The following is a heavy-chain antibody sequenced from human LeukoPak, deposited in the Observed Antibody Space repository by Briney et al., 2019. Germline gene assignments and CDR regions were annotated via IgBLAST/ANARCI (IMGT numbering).Heavy chain of an antibody. CDR2: VYYSGRT. Sequence: SETLSLTCTVSGGSISTYYWSWIRQPPGKGLEWIGYVYYSGRTRYNPSLESRVAMSIDTSKNQFSLNLTSVTAADTAIYYCARGYNNYIVDHWGQGALVTVSS. D-gene: IGHD3-10*01. J-gene: IGHJ4*02. CDR3: ARGYNNYIVDH. V-gene: IGHV4-59*01. CDR1: GGSISTYY.